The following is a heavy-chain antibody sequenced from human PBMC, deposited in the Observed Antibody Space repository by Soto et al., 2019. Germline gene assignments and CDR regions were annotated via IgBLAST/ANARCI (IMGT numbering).Heavy chain of an antibody. Sequence: VQLLESGGGLVQPGGSLRLSCAASGITISNYPMSWVRQAPGKGLDWVSGISGSGDRTYYADSAKGRFTISKDISRNSLSLQLDRLGVEDAAVYFCVKDDGGYPSTAPHWGQGTLVTVSS. D-gene: IGHD3-22*01. CDR3: VKDDGGYPSTAPH. CDR2: ISGSGDRT. V-gene: IGHV3-23*01. CDR1: GITISNYP. J-gene: IGHJ4*02.